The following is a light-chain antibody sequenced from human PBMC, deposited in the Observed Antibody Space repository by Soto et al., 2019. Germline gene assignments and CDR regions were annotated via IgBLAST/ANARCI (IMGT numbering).Light chain of an antibody. V-gene: IGLV1-44*01. CDR1: SSNIGSHP. CDR3: AAWDDSLNGPV. Sequence: QSVLTQPPSASGTPGQRVTISCSGGSSNIGSHPVNWYQHLPGTAPKLLIDRNNQRPSGVPDRFSCSMSGTSASLAISGLQSEDEADYYCAAWDDSLNGPVFGGGTKLTVL. J-gene: IGLJ2*01. CDR2: RNN.